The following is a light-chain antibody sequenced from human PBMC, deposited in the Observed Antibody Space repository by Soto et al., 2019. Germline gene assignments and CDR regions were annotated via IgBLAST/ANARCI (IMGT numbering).Light chain of an antibody. CDR2: DAS. V-gene: IGKV1-33*01. CDR3: QQYGNLPLT. Sequence: DIYMAQSPSSLSASVGDRVTITCQASEDITNYLNWYQQKPGKAPKLLIYDASSLETGVPLRFTGGGSGTNFTFTITGLQPEDIASYYCQQYGNLPLTFGQGTMVEVK. J-gene: IGKJ2*01. CDR1: EDITNY.